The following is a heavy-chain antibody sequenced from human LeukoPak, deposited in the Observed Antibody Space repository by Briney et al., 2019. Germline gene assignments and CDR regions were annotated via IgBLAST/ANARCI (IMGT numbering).Heavy chain of an antibody. CDR1: GGTFSSYA. J-gene: IGHJ4*02. V-gene: IGHV1-69*06. CDR2: IIPIFGTA. D-gene: IGHD6-19*01. Sequence: ASVKVPCKASGGTFSSYAISWVRQAPGQGLEWMGGIIPIFGTANYAQKFQGRVTITADKSTSTAYMELSSLRSEDTAVYYCARVSSGWYPDYWGQGTLVTVSS. CDR3: ARVSSGWYPDY.